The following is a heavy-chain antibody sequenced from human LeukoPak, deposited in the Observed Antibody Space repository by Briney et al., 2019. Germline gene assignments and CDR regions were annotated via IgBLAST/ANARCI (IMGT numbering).Heavy chain of an antibody. CDR1: GFNISNYW. Sequence: GGSLRLSCAASGFNISNYWMTWVRQAPGKGLQWVANIKEDGGQKYYVDSVKGRFTISRDNPKNSLYLHLSRQRAEDTAVYFCTRVSTHYDLDFFDFWGQGTLLTVSS. J-gene: IGHJ4*02. D-gene: IGHD5-12*01. V-gene: IGHV3-7*04. CDR3: TRVSTHYDLDFFDF. CDR2: IKEDGGQK.